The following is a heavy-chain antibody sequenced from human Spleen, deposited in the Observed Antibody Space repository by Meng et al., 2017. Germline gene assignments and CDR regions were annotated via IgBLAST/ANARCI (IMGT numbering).Heavy chain of an antibody. CDR2: ISSSGGYI. D-gene: IGHD3-22*01. CDR1: GFSFSTYN. V-gene: IGHV3-21*04. J-gene: IGHJ6*02. CDR3: VRDRYGTPVVSDYYYYYGMDV. Sequence: GESLKISCAASGFSFSTYNMNWVRQAPGKGLEWVSFISSSGGYIYYGDSVKGRFTMSRDNAKESLYLQMNRLRAEDTAQYYCVRDRYGTPVVSDYYYYYGMDVWGQGTTVTVSS.